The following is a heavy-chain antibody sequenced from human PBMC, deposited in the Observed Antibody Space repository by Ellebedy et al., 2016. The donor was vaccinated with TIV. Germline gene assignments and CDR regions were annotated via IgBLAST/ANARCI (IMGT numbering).Heavy chain of an antibody. CDR1: GDSITSGDYY. CDR3: VRERAGNPGHFDS. V-gene: IGHV4-39*07. J-gene: IGHJ4*02. CDR2: IFHTGIT. D-gene: IGHD1-14*01. Sequence: MPSETLSLTCTVSGDSITSGDYYWDWLRQPPGKGLEWIGSIFHTGITYSNPSLKSRVPLSVNTSMTHFSVRLSPVTAADTAVYYCVRERAGNPGHFDSWGQGILVTVSS.